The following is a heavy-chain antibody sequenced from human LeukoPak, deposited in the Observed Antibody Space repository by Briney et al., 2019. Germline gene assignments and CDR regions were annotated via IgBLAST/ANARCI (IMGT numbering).Heavy chain of an antibody. J-gene: IGHJ4*02. CDR2: ISSGGTYE. Sequence: GGSLRLSCAASGFTFSNYAMHWVRQAPGKGLEWVSLISSGGTYEYYADSVKGRFTISRENSKNTLYLQLNGLRAEDTAVYYCARDSTYYYDSGSSGPHYFDNWGQGTLVTVSS. V-gene: IGHV3-30*01. D-gene: IGHD3-10*01. CDR1: GFTFSNYA. CDR3: ARDSTYYYDSGSSGPHYFDN.